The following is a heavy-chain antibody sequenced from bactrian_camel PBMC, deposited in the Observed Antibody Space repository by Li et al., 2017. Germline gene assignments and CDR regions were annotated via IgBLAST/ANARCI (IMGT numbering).Heavy chain of an antibody. D-gene: IGHD6*01. CDR3: ASQLVGTWRLMGY. V-gene: IGHV3S53*01. J-gene: IGHJ4*01. CDR1: GGTIISYC. CDR2: IGADGST. Sequence: GGGSVQSGGSLRLSCAVSGGTIISYCMGWFRQAPGKEREGVAAIGADGSTMYADSVKGRFTISQDNAKNTVYLQMNSLKTEDMAMYYYASQLVGTWRLMGYWGQGTQVTVS.